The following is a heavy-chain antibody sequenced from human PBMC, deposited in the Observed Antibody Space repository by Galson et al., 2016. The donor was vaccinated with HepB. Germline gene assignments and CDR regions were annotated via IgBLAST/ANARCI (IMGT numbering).Heavy chain of an antibody. D-gene: IGHD1-1*01. J-gene: IGHJ4*02. V-gene: IGHV3-23*01. CDR1: GFVFSNFG. CDR2: ISTRRTT. CDR3: AKERLVRRIFDH. Sequence: SLRLSCAASGFVFSNFGLSWVRQAPGTGLEWVASISTRRTTCYSDSVQGRFTISRDNSHNTLYLQMNGLRAEDAAVYYCAKERLVRRIFDHWGQGTLLTVSS.